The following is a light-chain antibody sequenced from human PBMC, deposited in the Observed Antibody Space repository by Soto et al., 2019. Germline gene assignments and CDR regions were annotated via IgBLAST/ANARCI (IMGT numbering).Light chain of an antibody. CDR2: GAS. V-gene: IGKV3-15*01. CDR1: QSVSSN. J-gene: IGKJ1*01. Sequence: EIVMTPSPATLSVSPGERASLSCRASQSVSSNLAWYQQKPGQAPRLLIYGASTRATGIPARFSGSGSGTEFTLTISSLQSEDFAVYYCQQYNNWPTWTFGQGTKWIS. CDR3: QQYNNWPTWT.